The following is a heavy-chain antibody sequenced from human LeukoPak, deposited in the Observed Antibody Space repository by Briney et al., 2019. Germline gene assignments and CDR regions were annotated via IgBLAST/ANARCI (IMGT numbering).Heavy chain of an antibody. D-gene: IGHD6-19*01. V-gene: IGHV4-59*08. Sequence: PSETLSLTCTVSGGSINSYYWSWIRQPPGKGLEWIGYINYSGSTNYNPSLKSRVTISENTSKNQFSLKLSSVTAADTAVYYCASDSSGIFDYWGQGTLVTVSS. CDR1: GGSINSYY. CDR2: INYSGST. J-gene: IGHJ4*02. CDR3: ASDSSGIFDY.